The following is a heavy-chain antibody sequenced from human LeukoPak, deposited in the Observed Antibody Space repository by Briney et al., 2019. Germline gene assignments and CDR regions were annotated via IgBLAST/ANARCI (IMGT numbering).Heavy chain of an antibody. V-gene: IGHV3-48*02. CDR2: IRSDGTI. CDR3: ARDNIWAFDI. D-gene: IGHD3-9*01. Sequence: GGSLRLSCEASGFTSFNFPMNWVRKAPGRGLEWVSHIRSDGTITYADSVKGRFTISRDDAKTSVYLQLNSLRDEDTAIYYCARDNIWAFDIWGQGTMVTVSS. CDR1: GFTSFNFP. J-gene: IGHJ3*02.